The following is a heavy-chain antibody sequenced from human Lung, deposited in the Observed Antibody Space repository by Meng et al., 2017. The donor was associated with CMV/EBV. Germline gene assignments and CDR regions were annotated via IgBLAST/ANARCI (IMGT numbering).Heavy chain of an antibody. CDR2: INPNSGGT. CDR1: GYTFTGYY. J-gene: IGHJ4*02. CDR3: ARGSSGWTYYFDY. D-gene: IGHD6-19*01. V-gene: IGHV1-2*06. Sequence: ASVXVSCKASGYTFTGYYMHWVRQAPGQGLEWMGRINPNSGGTNYAQKFQGRVTMTRDTSTSTVYMELSSLRSEDTAVYYCARGSSGWTYYFDYWGQGTLVTVSS.